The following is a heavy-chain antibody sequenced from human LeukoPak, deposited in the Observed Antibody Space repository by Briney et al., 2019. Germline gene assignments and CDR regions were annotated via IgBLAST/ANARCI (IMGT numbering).Heavy chain of an antibody. V-gene: IGHV3-48*03. CDR1: GFTFSSYE. D-gene: IGHD5-12*01. J-gene: IGHJ4*02. CDR2: ISSSGSTI. CDR3: ARGGYSGYDKNFDY. Sequence: GGSLGLSCAASGFTFSSYEMNWVRQAPGKGLEWVSYISSSGSTIYYADSVKGRFTISRDNAKNSLYLQMNSLRAEDTAVYYCARGGYSGYDKNFDYWSQGTLVTVSS.